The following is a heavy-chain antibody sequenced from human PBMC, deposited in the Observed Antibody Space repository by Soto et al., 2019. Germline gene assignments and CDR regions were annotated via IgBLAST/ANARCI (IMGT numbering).Heavy chain of an antibody. CDR3: AREGVVVAATASYYYYYMDV. Sequence: GGSLRLSCAASGFTFSSYSMHWVRQAPGKGLEWVSYISSSSSTIYYADSVKGRFTISRDNAKNSLYLQMNSLRAEDTAVYYCAREGVVVAATASYYYYYMDVWGKGTTVTVSS. CDR2: ISSSSSTI. CDR1: GFTFSSYS. V-gene: IGHV3-48*01. J-gene: IGHJ6*03. D-gene: IGHD2-15*01.